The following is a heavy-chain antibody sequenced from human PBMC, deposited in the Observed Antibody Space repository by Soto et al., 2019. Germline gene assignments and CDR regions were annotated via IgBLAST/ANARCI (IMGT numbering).Heavy chain of an antibody. J-gene: IGHJ4*02. CDR1: GFTFSSYA. V-gene: IGHV3-23*01. CDR3: AKGPPGYCSGGSCYSDY. Sequence: GGSLRLSCAASGFTFSSYAMSWVRQAPGKGLEWVSAISGSGGSTYYADSVKGRFTISRDNSKNTLYLQMNSLRAEDTAVYYCAKGPPGYCSGGSCYSDYWGQGTLVTVSS. CDR2: ISGSGGST. D-gene: IGHD2-15*01.